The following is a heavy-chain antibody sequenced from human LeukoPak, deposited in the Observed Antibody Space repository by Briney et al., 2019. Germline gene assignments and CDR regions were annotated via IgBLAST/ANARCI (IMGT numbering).Heavy chain of an antibody. D-gene: IGHD3-16*01. CDR1: GYTFTMYA. CDR2: INMYTANP. CDR3: ARHDNDDDFDY. V-gene: IGHV7-4-1*02. J-gene: IGHJ4*02. Sequence: ASVKVSSTASGYTFTMYAINWLRQAPGQGLEWMGWINMYTANPAYTQGFTERFVFSLDTSVTTAYLQISNLKTEDTAVYYCARHDNDDDFDYWGQGTLVTVSS.